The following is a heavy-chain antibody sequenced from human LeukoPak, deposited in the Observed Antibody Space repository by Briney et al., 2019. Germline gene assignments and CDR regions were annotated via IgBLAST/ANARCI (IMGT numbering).Heavy chain of an antibody. CDR2: IRYDGNKK. V-gene: IGHV3-30*02. CDR3: ARSPDSSGYHRSGAFDI. CDR1: KFTFGNYG. Sequence: PGGSLRLSCVASKFTFGNYGMHWVRQTPGKGLEWVAFIRYDGNKKDYADSVKGRFTISRDNAKNSLYLQMNSLRAEDTAVYYCARSPDSSGYHRSGAFDIWGQGTMVTVSS. D-gene: IGHD3-22*01. J-gene: IGHJ3*02.